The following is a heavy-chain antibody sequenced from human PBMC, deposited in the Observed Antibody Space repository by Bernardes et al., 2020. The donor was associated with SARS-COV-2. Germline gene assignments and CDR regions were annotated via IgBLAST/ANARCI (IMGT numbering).Heavy chain of an antibody. CDR3: ATGPPLRGGWFDP. Sequence: ALVKVSCKVSGYTLTELSMHWVRQAPGKGLEWMGGFDPEDGETIYAQKFQGRVTMTEDTSTDTAYMELSSLRSEDTAVYYCATGPPLRGGWFDPWGQGTLVTVSS. D-gene: IGHD3-16*01. J-gene: IGHJ5*02. CDR1: GYTLTELS. CDR2: FDPEDGET. V-gene: IGHV1-24*01.